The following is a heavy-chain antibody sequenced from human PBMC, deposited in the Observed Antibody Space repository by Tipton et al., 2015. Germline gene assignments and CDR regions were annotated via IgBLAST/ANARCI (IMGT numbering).Heavy chain of an antibody. J-gene: IGHJ6*02. CDR1: GGSFSDYY. D-gene: IGHD3-10*01. CDR3: ARVDILLSQGGMDV. CDR2: VNHSGRN. V-gene: IGHV4-34*01. Sequence: TLSLTCAVYGGSFSDYYWHWIRQPPGKGLEWIGEVNHSGRNNYNLSLKSRVTISVDKFKNQFSLELNSVTAADTAVYYCARVDILLSQGGMDVWGQGTVVTAS.